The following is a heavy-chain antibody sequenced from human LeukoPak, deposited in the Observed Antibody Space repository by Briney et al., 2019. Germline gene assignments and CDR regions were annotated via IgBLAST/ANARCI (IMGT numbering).Heavy chain of an antibody. CDR3: AKSASGWYLSYFDL. CDR2: ISGSGDNT. J-gene: IGHJ2*01. D-gene: IGHD6-19*01. V-gene: IGHV3-23*01. Sequence: GGSLRLSCAASGFTFSTYAMNWVRHVPGEGLEWVSVISGSGDNTYYADSVEGRFTISRDNSRNTLYLQMNSLRADDAAVYYCAKSASGWYLSYFDLWGRGTLATVSS. CDR1: GFTFSTYA.